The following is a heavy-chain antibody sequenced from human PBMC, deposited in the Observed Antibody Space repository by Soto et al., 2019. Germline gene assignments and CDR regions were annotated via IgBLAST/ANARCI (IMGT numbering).Heavy chain of an antibody. D-gene: IGHD4-4*01. CDR3: AITTSTVSYWFDP. J-gene: IGHJ5*02. Sequence: LRLSCAASGFSFSGYWMSWVRQAPGKGPEWAANIKEDGTEQHYVDSVKGRFTISRDDSENSLFLQMNNLRAEDSAIYYCAITTSTVSYWFDPWGPGTQVTVSS. V-gene: IGHV3-7*03. CDR1: GFSFSGYW. CDR2: IKEDGTEQ.